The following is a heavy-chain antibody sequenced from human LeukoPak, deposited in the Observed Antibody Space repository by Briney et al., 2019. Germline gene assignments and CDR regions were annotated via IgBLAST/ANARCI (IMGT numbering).Heavy chain of an antibody. CDR2: IIPIFGTA. J-gene: IGHJ4*02. CDR1: GGTFSSYA. Sequence: SVKVSCKASGGTFSSYAISWVRQAPGQGLEWMGGIIPIFGTANYAQKFQGRVTITADESTSTAYMELSSLRSEDTAVYYCAPDYYDSSGYESFDYWGQGTLVTVSS. D-gene: IGHD3-22*01. CDR3: APDYYDSSGYESFDY. V-gene: IGHV1-69*13.